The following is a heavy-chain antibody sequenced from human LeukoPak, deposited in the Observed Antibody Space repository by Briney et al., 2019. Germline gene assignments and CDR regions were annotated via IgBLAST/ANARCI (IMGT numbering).Heavy chain of an antibody. Sequence: ETSVKVSSKCSGFTLTRHHISWVRQAPGHGLERMGWIDRSAGDTIYAQRFQGRVTMTRDKSTTTAYMELRSLRLDDTAVYYCVREDWGNGTIIDYWGQGTLVTVSS. CDR1: GFTLTRHH. CDR3: VREDWGNGTIIDY. J-gene: IGHJ4*02. CDR2: IDRSAGDT. V-gene: IGHV1-18*01. D-gene: IGHD1-14*01.